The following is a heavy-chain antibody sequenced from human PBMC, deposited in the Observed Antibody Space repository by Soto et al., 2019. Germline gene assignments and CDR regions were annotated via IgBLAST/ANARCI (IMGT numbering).Heavy chain of an antibody. CDR1: GFTFSSYA. CDR2: ISGSGGST. Sequence: EVQLLESGGGSVQPGGSLRLSCAASGFTFSSYAMSWVRQAPGKGLEWVSAISGSGGSTYYADSVKGRFTISRDNSKNTLYLQMNSLRAEDTAVYYCAKADGIVVAGTYSWGQGTLVTVSS. V-gene: IGHV3-23*01. J-gene: IGHJ5*02. D-gene: IGHD6-19*01. CDR3: AKADGIVVAGTYS.